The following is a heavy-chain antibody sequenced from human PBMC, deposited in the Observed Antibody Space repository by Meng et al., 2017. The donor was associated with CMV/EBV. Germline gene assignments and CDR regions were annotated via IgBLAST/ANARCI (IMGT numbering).Heavy chain of an antibody. D-gene: IGHD1-20*01. Sequence: GESLKISCVASGFSLTGYWMHWVRQTPGTGLVWLSSISSDGSATRFADSVKGRFIISRDNAKNTLYLQIDSLRADDSAVYYCARGTNNWSGVDYWGQGSPVTVSS. V-gene: IGHV3-74*01. CDR3: ARGTNNWSGVDY. CDR1: GFSLTGYW. J-gene: IGHJ4*02. CDR2: ISSDGSAT.